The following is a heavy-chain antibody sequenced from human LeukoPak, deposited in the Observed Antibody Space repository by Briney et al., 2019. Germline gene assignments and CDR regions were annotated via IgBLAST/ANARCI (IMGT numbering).Heavy chain of an antibody. CDR1: GYTFTGYY. Sequence: ASVKVSCKASGYTFTGYYMHWVRQAPGQGLEWMGWINPNSGGTNYAQKFQGRVTMTRDTSISTAYMELSRLRSDDTAVYYCARVPVEVAATLWFDPWGQGTLVTVSS. D-gene: IGHD2-15*01. CDR2: INPNSGGT. V-gene: IGHV1-2*02. J-gene: IGHJ5*02. CDR3: ARVPVEVAATLWFDP.